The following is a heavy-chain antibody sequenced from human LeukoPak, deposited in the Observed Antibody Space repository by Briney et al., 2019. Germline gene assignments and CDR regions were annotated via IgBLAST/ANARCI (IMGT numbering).Heavy chain of an antibody. CDR3: ARLGVYYYDSSGSFDY. J-gene: IGHJ4*02. D-gene: IGHD3-22*01. V-gene: IGHV3-48*01. CDR2: ISSSSSTI. Sequence: GGSLRLSCAASGFTFSSYSMNWVRQAPGKGLEWVSYISSSSSTIYYADSVKGRFTISRDNAKNSLYLQMNSLRAEDTAVYYCARLGVYYYDSSGSFDYWGQGTLVTVSS. CDR1: GFTFSSYS.